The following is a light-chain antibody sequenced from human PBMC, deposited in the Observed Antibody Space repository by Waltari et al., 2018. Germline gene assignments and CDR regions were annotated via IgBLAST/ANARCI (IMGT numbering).Light chain of an antibody. CDR3: SSYTSSNTLVV. V-gene: IGLV2-14*01. J-gene: IGLJ2*01. Sequence: QSALTQPASVSGYPGQSITISCTGTSSDVGGYNYVSWYQQHPGKAPKLMIYDVSNRPSGVSNRFSGSKSGNTASLTISGLQAEDEADYYCSSYTSSNTLVVFGGGTKLTVL. CDR2: DVS. CDR1: SSDVGGYNY.